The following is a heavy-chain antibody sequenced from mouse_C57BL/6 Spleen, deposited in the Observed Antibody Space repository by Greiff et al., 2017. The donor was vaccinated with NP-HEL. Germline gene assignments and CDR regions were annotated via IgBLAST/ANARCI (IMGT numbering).Heavy chain of an antibody. CDR2: IDPSDSET. CDR3: ATYYSNSAWFAY. V-gene: IGHV1-52*01. J-gene: IGHJ3*01. Sequence: QVQLQQPGAELVRPGSSVKLSCKASGYTFTSYWMHWVKQRPIQGLEWIGNIDPSDSETHYNQKFKDKATLTVDKSSSTAYMQLSSLTSEDSAVDYCATYYSNSAWFAYWGQGTLVTVSA. CDR1: GYTFTSYW. D-gene: IGHD2-5*01.